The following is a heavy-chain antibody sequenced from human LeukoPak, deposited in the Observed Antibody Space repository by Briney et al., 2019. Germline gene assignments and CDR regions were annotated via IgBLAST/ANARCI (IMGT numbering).Heavy chain of an antibody. CDR2: ISGSGGDT. J-gene: IGHJ5*01. CDR1: GFTFSSYA. D-gene: IGHD6-19*01. V-gene: IGHV3-23*01. CDR3: AKGVPYSSGWYCDS. Sequence: GGSLRLSCAASGFTFSSYAMSWVRQAPGKGLEWVSRISGSGGDTYYADSVKGRFTISRDNSKNTLYLQMISLRADDTAVYYCAKGVPYSSGWYCDSWGQGASVTVSS.